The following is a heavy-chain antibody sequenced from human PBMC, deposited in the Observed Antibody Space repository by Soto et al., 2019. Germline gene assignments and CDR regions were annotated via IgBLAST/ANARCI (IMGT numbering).Heavy chain of an antibody. CDR1: GFTFTSYA. D-gene: IGHD3-16*01. V-gene: IGHV3-23*01. J-gene: IGHJ5*01. CDR2: ISNSGGST. Sequence: EVQLLESGGGLVQPGESLRLSCAASGFTFTSYAMTWVRQAPGKGLEWVSGISNSGGSTYYADSVKGRFTLSRDNSKNTVYLQMKSLGVEDTAVYYCAKTQFGGVNNWFDSWGQGTLVTVSS. CDR3: AKTQFGGVNNWFDS.